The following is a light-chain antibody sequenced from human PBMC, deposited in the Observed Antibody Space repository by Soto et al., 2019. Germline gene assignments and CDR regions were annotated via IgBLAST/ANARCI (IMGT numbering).Light chain of an antibody. CDR1: QSVSSN. V-gene: IGKV3-15*01. Sequence: ERVMTQSAATLSVSPGERATLSCRASQSVSSNLAWYQQKPGQAPRLLIYGASTRATGIPARFSGSGSGTEFTLTISSLQSEDFAVYYCQQYNNWRTFGHGTKV. CDR2: GAS. J-gene: IGKJ1*01. CDR3: QQYNNWRT.